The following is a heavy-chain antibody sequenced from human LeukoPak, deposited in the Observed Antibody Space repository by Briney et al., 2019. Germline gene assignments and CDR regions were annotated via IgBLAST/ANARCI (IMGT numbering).Heavy chain of an antibody. CDR3: ARSSCSGGSCYSTNWFDP. J-gene: IGHJ5*02. CDR1: GYSFTSYW. V-gene: IGHV5-51*01. Sequence: GESLKISCKGSGYSFTSYWIGWVRQMPGKGLEWMGIIYPGDSDTRYSPSFQGQVTISADKSISTAYLQWSSLKASDTAMYYCARSSCSGGSCYSTNWFDPWGQGTLVTV. D-gene: IGHD2-15*01. CDR2: IYPGDSDT.